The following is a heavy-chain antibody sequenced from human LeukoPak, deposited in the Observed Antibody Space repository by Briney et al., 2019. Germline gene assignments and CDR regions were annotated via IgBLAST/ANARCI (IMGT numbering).Heavy chain of an antibody. CDR3: ARGAYCGGDCPLPNSLY. CDR2: ISWNSGSI. Sequence: GGSLRLSCAASGFTFDDYAMHWVRQAPGKGLEWVSGISWNSGSIGYADSVKGRFTISRDNAKNSLYLQMNSLRAEDMALYYCARGAYCGGDCPLPNSLYWGRGTLVTVSS. CDR1: GFTFDDYA. V-gene: IGHV3-9*03. J-gene: IGHJ4*02. D-gene: IGHD2-21*01.